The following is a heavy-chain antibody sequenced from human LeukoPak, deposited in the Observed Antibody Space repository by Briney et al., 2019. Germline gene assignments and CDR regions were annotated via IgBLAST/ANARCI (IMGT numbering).Heavy chain of an antibody. V-gene: IGHV1-69*05. CDR1: GGTLSSYA. J-gene: IGHJ4*02. D-gene: IGHD6-25*01. CDR3: ASGQPLIQLFDY. Sequence: SVKVSCTSSGGTLSSYAISWVRQSPGQGLEWMGGIIPIFGTSDFAQMFPGRVTITTDESTSTAYIELSSLRSEDTAVYYCASGQPLIQLFDYWGPGTLDTVSS. CDR2: IIPIFGTS.